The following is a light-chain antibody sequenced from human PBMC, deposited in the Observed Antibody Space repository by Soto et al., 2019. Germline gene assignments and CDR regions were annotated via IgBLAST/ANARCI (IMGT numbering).Light chain of an antibody. Sequence: DIQMTQSPSTLSASVGDRVTITCRASQSISNWLAWYQKKPGKAPKLLIYDASTLETGVPSRFSVSGSGTEFTLTISSLQPDDFATYYCQQYDSYSGTFGQGTKVEIK. CDR3: QQYDSYSGT. V-gene: IGKV1-5*01. CDR2: DAS. CDR1: QSISNW. J-gene: IGKJ1*01.